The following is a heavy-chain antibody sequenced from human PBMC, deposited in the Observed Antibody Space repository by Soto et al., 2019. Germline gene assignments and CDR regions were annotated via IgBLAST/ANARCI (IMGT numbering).Heavy chain of an antibody. J-gene: IGHJ4*02. CDR2: ISAYNGNT. CDR1: GYTFTSYG. V-gene: IGHV1-18*01. Sequence: QVQLVQSGAEVKKPGASVQVSCKASGYTFTSYGISWVRQAPGQGLEWMGWISAYNGNTNYAQKLQGRVTMTTDTSTSTVYMELRSLRSDDTAVYYCARNHYYDSSGYYFMFDYWGQGTLVTVSS. CDR3: ARNHYYDSSGYYFMFDY. D-gene: IGHD3-22*01.